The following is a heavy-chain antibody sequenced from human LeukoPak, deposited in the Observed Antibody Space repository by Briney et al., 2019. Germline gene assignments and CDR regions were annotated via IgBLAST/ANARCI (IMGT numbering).Heavy chain of an antibody. V-gene: IGHV3-48*03. CDR1: GFDLNTYE. CDR3: ARGDPHADL. J-gene: IGHJ5*02. Sequence: HAGGSLRLSCAASGFDLNTYEMNWVRQAPGKGLEWIADITISGHTKNYADSVKGRFTISRDNAGTSLYLQMSGLTVEDTGVYYCARGDPHADLWGQGTLVTVSS. CDR2: ITISGHTK.